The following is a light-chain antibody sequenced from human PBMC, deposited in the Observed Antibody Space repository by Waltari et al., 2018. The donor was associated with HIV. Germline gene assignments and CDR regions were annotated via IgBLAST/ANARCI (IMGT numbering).Light chain of an antibody. J-gene: IGLJ3*02. CDR1: SGDVGGFDF. Sequence: QSALTQPASVSGSPGQSIIISCTGTSGDVGGFDFVSWYQQYPGTAPKVIISDVTNRPAGVSSRFSGYKSGNTASLTSSGLQGEDEADYYCASYTHSSTLVFGGGTKLTVL. CDR2: DVT. CDR3: ASYTHSSTLV. V-gene: IGLV2-14*03.